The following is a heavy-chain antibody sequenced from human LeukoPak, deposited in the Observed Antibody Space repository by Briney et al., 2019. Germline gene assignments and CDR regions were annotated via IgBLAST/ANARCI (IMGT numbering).Heavy chain of an antibody. CDR2: ISSSGSTI. V-gene: IGHV3-48*03. J-gene: IGHJ4*02. CDR3: ARGGTTGGFDY. D-gene: IGHD4-17*01. Sequence: QSGGSLRLSCAASGFTFSSYEMNWVRQAPGKGLEWVSYISSSGSTIYYADSVKGRFTISRDNAKNSLYLQMNSLRAEDTAVCYCARGGTTGGFDYWGQGTLVTVSS. CDR1: GFTFSSYE.